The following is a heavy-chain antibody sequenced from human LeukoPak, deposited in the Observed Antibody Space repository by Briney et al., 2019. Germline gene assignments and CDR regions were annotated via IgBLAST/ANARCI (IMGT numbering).Heavy chain of an antibody. J-gene: IGHJ4*02. D-gene: IGHD1-26*01. CDR3: AKWDFG. CDR2: INSDGSIT. Sequence: GGSLRLSCAASGFTFRNKWMHWVRQAPGKGPVWVSRINSDGSITNHADSVKGRFTISRDNAKNTVYLQMNSLRAEDTAVYYCAKWDFGWGQGALVTVSS. CDR1: GFTFRNKW. V-gene: IGHV3-74*01.